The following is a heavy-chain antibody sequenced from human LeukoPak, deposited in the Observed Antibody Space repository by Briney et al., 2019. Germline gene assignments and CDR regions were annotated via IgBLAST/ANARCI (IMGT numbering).Heavy chain of an antibody. CDR1: RGSVSSYY. CDR2: LYHGGST. Sequence: SETLSLTCIVSRGSVSSYYWSWIRQPPGKGLEWIGYLYHGGSTNYNPSLKSRVTISGDTSKNHFSLNLSSVTAADTAMYYCARGRYYYDSSGYPYNWFDPWGQGTLVTVSS. D-gene: IGHD3-22*01. J-gene: IGHJ5*02. CDR3: ARGRYYYDSSGYPYNWFDP. V-gene: IGHV4-59*02.